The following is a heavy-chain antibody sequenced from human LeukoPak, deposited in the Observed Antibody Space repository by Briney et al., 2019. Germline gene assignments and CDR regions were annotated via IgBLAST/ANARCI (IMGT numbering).Heavy chain of an antibody. CDR3: ARVWELSFDH. D-gene: IGHD3-16*02. J-gene: IGHJ4*02. CDR2: IYAGGTT. CDR1: GFTVSSDH. Sequence: PGGSLRLSCAASGFTVSSDHMSWVRQAPGKGLEWVSVIYAGGTTAYADSVKGRFTISRDTSKNTLYLLMNSLRAEDTARYYCARVWELSFDHWGQGPLVTVSS. V-gene: IGHV3-53*01.